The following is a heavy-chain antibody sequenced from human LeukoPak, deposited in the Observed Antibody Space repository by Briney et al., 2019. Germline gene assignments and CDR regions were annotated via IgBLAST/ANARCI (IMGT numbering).Heavy chain of an antibody. Sequence: SETLSLTCAVYGGSFSGYYWSWIRQPPGKGLEWIGETNHSGSNNYNPSLKSRVTISVDTSKNQFSLKLSSVTAADTAVYYCARGGGGNSYSFDYWGQGTLVTVSS. J-gene: IGHJ4*02. CDR3: ARGGGGNSYSFDY. D-gene: IGHD5-18*01. CDR2: TNHSGSN. V-gene: IGHV4-34*01. CDR1: GGSFSGYY.